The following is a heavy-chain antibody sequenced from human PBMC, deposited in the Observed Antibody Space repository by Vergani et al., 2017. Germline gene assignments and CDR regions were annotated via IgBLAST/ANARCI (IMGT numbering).Heavy chain of an antibody. CDR1: GFTFSDFS. CDR3: AKVESYYDGPGYHVVGYGMDV. Sequence: EVQLVESGGGLVKPGGSLRLSCAASGFTFSDFSMSWVRQAPGKGLEWVAFIGSSGPYINYADSVKGRFIISRDNTNNSLFLQLRSLRAEDAAVYYCAKVESYYDGPGYHVVGYGMDVWGQGTMVTVSS. V-gene: IGHV3-21*06. J-gene: IGHJ6*02. D-gene: IGHD3-22*01. CDR2: IGSSGPYI.